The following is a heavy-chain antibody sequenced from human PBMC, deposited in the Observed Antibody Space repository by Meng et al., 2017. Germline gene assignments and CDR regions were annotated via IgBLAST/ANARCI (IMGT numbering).Heavy chain of an antibody. Sequence: SETLSLTCTVSGGSVSSYFWTWIRQPAGKGLEWIGRIYSSVSTNYNPSLKSRVTMSVDTSNNQFSLKLTSVTAADTAVYYCARGVGSLDYWGQGTLVTVSS. D-gene: IGHD3-16*02. CDR1: GGSVSSYF. V-gene: IGHV4-4*07. CDR2: IYSSVST. J-gene: IGHJ4*02. CDR3: ARGVGSLDY.